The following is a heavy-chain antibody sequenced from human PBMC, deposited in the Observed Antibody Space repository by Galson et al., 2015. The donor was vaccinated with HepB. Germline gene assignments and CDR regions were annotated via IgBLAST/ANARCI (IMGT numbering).Heavy chain of an antibody. CDR3: ARVTASSSWYFDY. V-gene: IGHV4-38-2*02. Sequence: LSLTCTVSGYSISSGYYWGWIRQPPGKGLEWIGSIYHSGSTYYNPSLKSRVTISVDTSKNQFSLKLSSVTAADTAVYYCARVTASSSWYFDYWGQGTLVTVSS. CDR2: IYHSGST. CDR1: GYSISSGYY. J-gene: IGHJ4*02. D-gene: IGHD6-13*01.